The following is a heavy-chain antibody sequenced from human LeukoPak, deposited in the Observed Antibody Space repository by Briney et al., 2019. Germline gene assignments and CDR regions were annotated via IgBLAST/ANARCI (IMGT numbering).Heavy chain of an antibody. D-gene: IGHD4/OR15-4a*01. CDR1: AASISSSSHH. CDR2: IYYGQTI. J-gene: IGHJ5*01. CDR3: VRHDGRGGATMGAFDS. V-gene: IGHV4-39*01. Sequence: SETLSLTCTISAASISSSSHHWGWIRQSPGKGLEWIGSIYYGQTIYYNPSLISRVTISVVTSKDHFTLQLNSVTAADTAVYYCVRHDGRGGATMGAFDSWGQGSLVTVSS.